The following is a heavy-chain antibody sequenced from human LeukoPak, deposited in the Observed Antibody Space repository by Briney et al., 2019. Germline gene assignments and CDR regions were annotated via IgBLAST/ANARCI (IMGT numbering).Heavy chain of an antibody. J-gene: IGHJ4*02. CDR1: GFTFDDYA. CDR3: ARARLGTHFDY. CDR2: ISWNSGSI. V-gene: IGHV3-9*01. Sequence: GGSLRLSCAASGFTFDDYAMHWVRQAPGKGLEWVSGISWNSGSIGYADSVKGRFTISRDNSKNTLYLQMNSLRAEDTAVYYCARARLGTHFDYWGQGTLVTVSS. D-gene: IGHD7-27*01.